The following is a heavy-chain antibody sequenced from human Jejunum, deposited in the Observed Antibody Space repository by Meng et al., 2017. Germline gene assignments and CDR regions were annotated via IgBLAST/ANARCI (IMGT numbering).Heavy chain of an antibody. CDR1: GFSFGSYW. CDR2: IYSDGIRT. D-gene: IGHD1-26*01. V-gene: IGHV3-74*01. J-gene: IGHJ4*02. Sequence: EVRVVGLGGGVAQSGTSLRLSCAASGFSFGSYWMHWVRLVPGKGLVWVSRIYSDGIRTNYADSVKGRFTISRDNAKNMVYLQMNGLRAEDTAVYYCAGERWEKSYAWWGQGTLVTVSS. CDR3: AGERWEKSYAW.